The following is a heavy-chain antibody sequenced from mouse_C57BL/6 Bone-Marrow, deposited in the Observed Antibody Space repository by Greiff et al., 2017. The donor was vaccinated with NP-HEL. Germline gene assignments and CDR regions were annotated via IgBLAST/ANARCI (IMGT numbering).Heavy chain of an antibody. V-gene: IGHV1-59*01. CDR2: IDPSDSYT. CDR3: ARRSYYTSFAY. J-gene: IGHJ3*01. Sequence: QVQLKQPGAELVRPGTSVKLSCKASGYTFTSYWMHWVKQRPGQGLEWIGVIDPSDSYTNYNQKFKGKATLTVDTSSSTAYMQLSSLTSEDSAVYYCARRSYYTSFAYWGQGTLVTVSA. D-gene: IGHD2-12*01. CDR1: GYTFTSYW.